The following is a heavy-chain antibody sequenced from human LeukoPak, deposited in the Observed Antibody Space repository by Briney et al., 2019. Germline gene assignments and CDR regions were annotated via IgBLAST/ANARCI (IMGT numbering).Heavy chain of an antibody. CDR1: GGSISSGGYS. Sequence: NPSQTLSLTCAVSGGSISSGGYSWSWIRQPPGKGLEWIGYIYHSGSTYYNPSLKSRVTISVDRSKNQFSLKLSSVTAADTAVYYCGCFHTVTSKFDPWGQGTLVTVSS. CDR2: IYHSGST. V-gene: IGHV4-30-2*01. J-gene: IGHJ5*02. D-gene: IGHD4-17*01. CDR3: GCFHTVTSKFDP.